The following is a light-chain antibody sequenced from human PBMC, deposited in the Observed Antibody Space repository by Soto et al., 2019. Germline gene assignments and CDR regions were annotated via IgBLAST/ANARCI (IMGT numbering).Light chain of an antibody. J-gene: IGKJ5*01. CDR3: QQYNKWPIT. V-gene: IGKV3-15*01. CDR1: QSVGST. Sequence: ILLTQSPDTLSVSPGERATLSCRASQSVGSTLAWYQQKPGQAPRLLIYGDTTRAAGLPARFSGSGSETEFTLTISSLQSEDFAVYYCQQYNKWPITFGQGTRLDNK. CDR2: GDT.